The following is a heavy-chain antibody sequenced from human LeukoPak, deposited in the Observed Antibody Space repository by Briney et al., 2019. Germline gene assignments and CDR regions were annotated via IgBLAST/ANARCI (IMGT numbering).Heavy chain of an antibody. V-gene: IGHV3-23*01. D-gene: IGHD5-12*01. CDR1: GFTFSSYA. Sequence: GGSLRLSCAASGFTFSSYAMSWVRQAPGKGLEWVSAISGSGGSTYYADSVKGRFTISRDNSKNTLYLQMNSLRAEDTAVYYCTRDWRNLGYDYWGQGTLVTVSS. CDR2: ISGSGGST. CDR3: TRDWRNLGYDY. J-gene: IGHJ4*02.